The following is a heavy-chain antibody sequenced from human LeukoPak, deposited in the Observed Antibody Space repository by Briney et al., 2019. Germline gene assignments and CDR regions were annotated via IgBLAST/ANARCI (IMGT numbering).Heavy chain of an antibody. CDR2: IYDTGST. J-gene: IGHJ4*02. Sequence: SETLSLTCTVSGGSISSYYWSWVRQPPGKGLEWIGYIYDTGSTNYNPSLKSRVTMSVDKSKNQFSLKLSSVTAADTAVYYCATYFYGEYGSYYFDYWGQGTLVTVSS. CDR1: GGSISSYY. CDR3: ATYFYGEYGSYYFDY. D-gene: IGHD4-17*01. V-gene: IGHV4-59*12.